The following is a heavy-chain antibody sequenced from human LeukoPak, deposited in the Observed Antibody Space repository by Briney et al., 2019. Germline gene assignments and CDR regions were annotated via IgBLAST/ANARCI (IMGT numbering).Heavy chain of an antibody. CDR1: GFSFDDYA. V-gene: IGHV3-9*01. CDR3: ARGPTYYYDSSGYWGAFDI. Sequence: PGRSLRPSCAASGFSFDDYAMHWVRQAPGKGLEWVSGIFWNGGSIVYADSVKGRFTISRDNSKNTLYLQMNSLRAEDTAVYYCARGPTYYYDSSGYWGAFDIWGQGTMVTVSS. J-gene: IGHJ3*02. CDR2: IFWNGGSI. D-gene: IGHD3-22*01.